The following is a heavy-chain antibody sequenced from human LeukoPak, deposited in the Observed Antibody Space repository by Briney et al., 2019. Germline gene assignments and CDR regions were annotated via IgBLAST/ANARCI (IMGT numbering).Heavy chain of an antibody. Sequence: GGSLRLSCATSGFTFSDYYMNWIRQAPGKGLEWISYISGSSKIIHWAESLKGRFTISRDNAKNSLYLQMNSLRDEDTAVYYCARDYSSSGTLFGYYYGMDVWGQGTTVTVSS. CDR1: GFTFSDYY. CDR3: ARDYSSSGTLFGYYYGMDV. CDR2: ISGSSKII. D-gene: IGHD2-2*01. V-gene: IGHV3-11*04. J-gene: IGHJ6*02.